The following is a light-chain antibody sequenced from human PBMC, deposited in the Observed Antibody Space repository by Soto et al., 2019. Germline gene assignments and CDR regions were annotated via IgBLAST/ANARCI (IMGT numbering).Light chain of an antibody. CDR2: DAS. CDR3: QQSYSTPPA. J-gene: IGKJ1*01. CDR1: QSISNW. V-gene: IGKV1-5*01. Sequence: DIQMTQSPSTLSASVGDRVTITCRASQSISNWLAWYQQKPRKAPKLLIYDASSLESGVPSRFSGSGSGTEFTLTISSLQPEDFATYYCQQSYSTPPAFGQGTKVDIK.